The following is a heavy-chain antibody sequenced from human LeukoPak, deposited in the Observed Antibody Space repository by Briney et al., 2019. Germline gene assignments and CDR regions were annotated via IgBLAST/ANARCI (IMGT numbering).Heavy chain of an antibody. D-gene: IGHD2-15*01. CDR3: ARDLSGLGYCSGGSCTTLDY. J-gene: IGHJ4*02. CDR2: INSDGSST. V-gene: IGHV3-74*01. Sequence: GGSLRLSCAVSGFTFSSYAISWVRQAPGKGLVWVSRINSDGSSTSYADSVKGRFTISRDNAKNTLYLQMNSLRAEDTAVYYCARDLSGLGYCSGGSCTTLDYWGQGTLVTVSS. CDR1: GFTFSSYA.